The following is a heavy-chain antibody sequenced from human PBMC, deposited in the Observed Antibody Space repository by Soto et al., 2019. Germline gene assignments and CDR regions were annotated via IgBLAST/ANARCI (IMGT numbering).Heavy chain of an antibody. D-gene: IGHD3-3*01. Sequence: PGGSLRLSCTASGFTFGDYAMSWFRQAPGKGLEWVGFIRSKAYGGTTEYAASVKGRFTISRDDSKSIAYLQMNSLKTEDTAVYYCTRDRRPPFTITIFGVVMNYKDVWGKGTTVTVSS. CDR2: IRSKAYGGTT. CDR3: TRDRRPPFTITIFGVVMNYKDV. V-gene: IGHV3-49*03. J-gene: IGHJ6*03. CDR1: GFTFGDYA.